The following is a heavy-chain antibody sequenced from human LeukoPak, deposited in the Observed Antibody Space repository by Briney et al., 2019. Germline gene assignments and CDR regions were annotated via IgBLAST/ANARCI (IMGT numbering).Heavy chain of an antibody. CDR2: IYTRGSI. J-gene: IGHJ5*02. V-gene: IGHV4-4*07. D-gene: IGHD3-10*01. Sequence: SETLSLTCTVSNDSISSYYWSWIRQPAGKGLEWIGRIYTRGSINYNPSLKSRVTVSVDTSKKQFTLKLSSVTAADTAVYYCARGFTMVRGPYGWFDPWGQGALVTVSS. CDR1: NDSISSYY. CDR3: ARGFTMVRGPYGWFDP.